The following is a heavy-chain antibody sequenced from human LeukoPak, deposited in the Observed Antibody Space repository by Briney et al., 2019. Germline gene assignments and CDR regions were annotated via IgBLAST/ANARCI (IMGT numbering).Heavy chain of an antibody. V-gene: IGHV1-46*01. J-gene: IGHJ5*02. D-gene: IGHD4-17*01. Sequence: ASVKVSCKASGYTFTGYYIHWVRQAPGQGPEWMGMITPGGGSTSYSQRFQDRVTMTRDMSTSTIYMELSSLRSEDTAMYYCARDRGTTPHVWFDPWGQGTLVTVSS. CDR3: ARDRGTTPHVWFDP. CDR1: GYTFTGYY. CDR2: ITPGGGST.